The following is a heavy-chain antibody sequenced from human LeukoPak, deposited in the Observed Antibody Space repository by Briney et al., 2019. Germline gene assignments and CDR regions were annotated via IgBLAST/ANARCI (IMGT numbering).Heavy chain of an antibody. D-gene: IGHD5-12*01. CDR3: AATIVDIVATDNA. CDR1: GFTFSSYW. J-gene: IGHJ4*02. Sequence: PGGSLRLSCAASGFTFSSYWMSWVRQAPGKGLEWVANIKQDGSEKYYVDYVKGRFTISGDNAKNSLYLQMNSLRAEDTAVYYCAATIVDIVATDNAWGQGTLVTVSS. V-gene: IGHV3-7*01. CDR2: IKQDGSEK.